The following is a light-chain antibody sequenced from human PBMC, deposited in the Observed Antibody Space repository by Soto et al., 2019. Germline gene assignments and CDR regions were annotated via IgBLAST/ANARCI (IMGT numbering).Light chain of an antibody. CDR3: QQSNNWPYS. Sequence: EIVLTQSPGTLSVSPGERANLSCRASQSVSTNLAWFQQKPGQAPRLLIYGASTRATGIPARFSGSGSGTEFTLTITSLQSEDWAVYYCQQSNNWPYSFGQGTKLKV. CDR1: QSVSTN. CDR2: GAS. V-gene: IGKV3-15*01. J-gene: IGKJ2*03.